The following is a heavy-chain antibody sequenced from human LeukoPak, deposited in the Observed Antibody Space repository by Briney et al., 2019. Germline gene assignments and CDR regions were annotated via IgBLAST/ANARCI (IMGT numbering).Heavy chain of an antibody. CDR1: GFTFSSYA. CDR2: ISYDGSNK. CDR3: ARDEAGLDY. J-gene: IGHJ4*02. Sequence: GGSLRLSCAASGFTFSSYAIHWVRQAPGKGLEWVAVISYDGSNKYYADSVKGRFTISRDNSKNTLYLQMDSLRAEDTAVHYCARDEAGLDYWGQGTLVTVSS. V-gene: IGHV3-30-3*01. D-gene: IGHD6-19*01.